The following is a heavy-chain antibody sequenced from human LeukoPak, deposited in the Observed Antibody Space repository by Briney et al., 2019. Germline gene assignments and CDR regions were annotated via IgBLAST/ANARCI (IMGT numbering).Heavy chain of an antibody. Sequence: GESLKISCKGSGFSYTSYWVGWVRQMPGKGLEWMGIIYPGDSDTRYSPSFQGQVTISADKSITTAYLQWSSPKASDSAMYYCARLKDGYLDYWGQGTLVTVSS. V-gene: IGHV5-51*01. D-gene: IGHD2-15*01. J-gene: IGHJ4*02. CDR2: IYPGDSDT. CDR3: ARLKDGYLDY. CDR1: GFSYTSYW.